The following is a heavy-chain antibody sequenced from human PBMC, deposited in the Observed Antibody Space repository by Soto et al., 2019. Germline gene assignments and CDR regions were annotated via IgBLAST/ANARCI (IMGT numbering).Heavy chain of an antibody. CDR3: ARRNPGRDGHPTGNYYYYGMDV. CDR2: IYYSGST. CDR1: GGSISSSSYY. D-gene: IGHD2-15*01. Sequence: PSETLSLTCTVSGGSISSSSYYWGWIRQPPGKGLEWIGSIYYSGSTYYNPSLKSRVTISVDTSKNQFSLKLSSVTAADTAVYYCARRNPGRDGHPTGNYYYYGMDVWGQGTTVTVSS. J-gene: IGHJ6*02. V-gene: IGHV4-39*01.